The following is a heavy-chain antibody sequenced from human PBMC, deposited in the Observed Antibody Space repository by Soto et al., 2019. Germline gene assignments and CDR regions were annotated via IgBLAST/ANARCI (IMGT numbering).Heavy chain of an antibody. CDR3: ARPRAARLGQSWFDP. CDR1: GGSISSSSYY. D-gene: IGHD6-6*01. V-gene: IGHV4-39*01. Sequence: QLQLQESGPGLVKPSETLSLTCTVSGGSISSSSYYWGWIRQPPGKGLEWIGSIYYSGSTYYNPSLKSRVTISVDTSKNQFSLKLSSVTAADTAVYYCARPRAARLGQSWFDPWGQGTLVTVSS. J-gene: IGHJ5*02. CDR2: IYYSGST.